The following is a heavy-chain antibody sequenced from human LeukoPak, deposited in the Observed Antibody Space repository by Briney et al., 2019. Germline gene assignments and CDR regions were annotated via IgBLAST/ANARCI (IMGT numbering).Heavy chain of an antibody. J-gene: IGHJ4*02. V-gene: IGHV4-59*01. CDR3: ARDCSSGDNSCYFDY. CDR1: GGSIGTYY. Sequence: SETLSLTCTVSGGSIGTYYWSWIRQPPGKGLEYIGYISYIGNTKYNPSLKSRVTMSVGTSKNQFSLKLNSVTAADTAVYYCARDCSSGDNSCYFDYWGQGILVTVSS. CDR2: ISYIGNT. D-gene: IGHD6-25*01.